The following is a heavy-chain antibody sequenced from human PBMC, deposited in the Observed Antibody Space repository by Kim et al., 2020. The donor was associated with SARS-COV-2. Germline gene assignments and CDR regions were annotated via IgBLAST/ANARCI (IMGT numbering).Heavy chain of an antibody. CDR2: ISSSSSYI. CDR1: GFTFSSYS. V-gene: IGHV3-21*01. CDR3: ARDSGLLWFGELFPSDY. D-gene: IGHD3-10*01. Sequence: GSLRLSCAASGFTFSSYSMNWVRQAPGKGLEWVSSISSSSSYIYYADSVKGRFTISRDNAKNSLYLQMNSLRAEDTAVYYCARDSGLLWFGELFPSDYWGQGTLVTVSS. J-gene: IGHJ4*02.